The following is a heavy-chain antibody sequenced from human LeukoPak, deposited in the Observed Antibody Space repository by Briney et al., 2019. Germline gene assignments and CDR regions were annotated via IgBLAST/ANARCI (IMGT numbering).Heavy chain of an antibody. V-gene: IGHV3-7*01. Sequence: GGSLRLSCEVSGFPFSLYWMSWVRQAPGKGLEWVANINQDGSEKYYVDSVMGRFTISRDNDKNSLFLQMNSLRPEDTALHYCARAATTGTVDYWGQGARVTVSS. CDR2: INQDGSEK. CDR3: ARAATTGTVDY. CDR1: GFPFSLYW. J-gene: IGHJ4*02. D-gene: IGHD6-13*01.